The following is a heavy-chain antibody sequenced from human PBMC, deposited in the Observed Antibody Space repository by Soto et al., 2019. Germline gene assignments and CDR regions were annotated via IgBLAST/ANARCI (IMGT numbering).Heavy chain of an antibody. CDR3: ASEYSSSSRYYYYGMDV. V-gene: IGHV4-34*01. Sequence: PSETLSLTCAVYGGSFSGYYWSWIRQPPGKGLEWIGEINHSGSTNYNPSLKSRVTISVDTSKNQFSLKLGSVTAADTAVYYCASEYSSSSRYYYYGMDVWGQGTTVTVSS. D-gene: IGHD6-6*01. J-gene: IGHJ6*02. CDR1: GGSFSGYY. CDR2: INHSGST.